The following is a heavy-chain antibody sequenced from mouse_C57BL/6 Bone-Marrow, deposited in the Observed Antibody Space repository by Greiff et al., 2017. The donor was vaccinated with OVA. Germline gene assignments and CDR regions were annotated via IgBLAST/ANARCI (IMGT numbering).Heavy chain of an antibody. V-gene: IGHV6-3*01. CDR1: GFTFSNYW. D-gene: IGHD2-3*01. CDR2: FRLNSDNYAT. Sequence: EVQLVESGGGLVQPGGSMKLSCVASGFTFSNYWMNWVRQSLEKGLEWVAQFRLNSDNYATHYAESVQGWFTITRDDSKSSVYLQMNNLRAEDTGNYYCTVYDGYYGYFDYWGKGTTLTVSS. J-gene: IGHJ2*01. CDR3: TVYDGYYGYFDY.